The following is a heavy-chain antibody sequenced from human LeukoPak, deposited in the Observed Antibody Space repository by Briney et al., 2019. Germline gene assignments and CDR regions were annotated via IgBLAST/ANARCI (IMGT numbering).Heavy chain of an antibody. CDR2: ISPGGSSA. CDR1: GFTFSSHW. V-gene: IGHV3-74*03. CDR3: ARVSFCPRCHFDY. Sequence: GGSLRLSCAASGFTFSSHWMNWVRQAPGKGLVWVARISPGGSSALSADSVRGRFTISRDNADNTLYLQLNSLRAEHTAVYYCARVSFCPRCHFDYWGQGTLVTVSS. J-gene: IGHJ4*02. D-gene: IGHD2/OR15-2a*01.